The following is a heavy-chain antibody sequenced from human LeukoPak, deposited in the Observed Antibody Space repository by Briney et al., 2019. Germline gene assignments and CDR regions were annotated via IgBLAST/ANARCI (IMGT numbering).Heavy chain of an antibody. CDR3: AKDGSLTS. Sequence: PGGSLRLSCAASGFTFSRDWMHWVRQGPGKGLVWVSRMNSDGSTTNYADSVKGRFTISRDNSKNSLYLQMNSLRTEDTALYYCAKDGSLTSWGQGALVTVSS. J-gene: IGHJ4*02. V-gene: IGHV3-74*01. D-gene: IGHD1-26*01. CDR2: MNSDGSTT. CDR1: GFTFSRDW.